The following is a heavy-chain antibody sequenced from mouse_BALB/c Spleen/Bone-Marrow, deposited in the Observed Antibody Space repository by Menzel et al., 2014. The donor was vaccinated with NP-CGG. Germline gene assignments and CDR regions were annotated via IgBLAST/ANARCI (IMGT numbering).Heavy chain of an antibody. D-gene: IGHD2-14*01. V-gene: IGHV1-14*01. CDR3: AGYDGYFDV. CDR2: INPYNDGT. CDR1: GYTFASYV. Sequence: EVKLVESGPELVKPGASVKMSCKASGYTFASYVMHWVKQKPGQGLEWIGYINPYNDGTKYNEKFKGKATLTSDKSSSTAYMELSSLTSEDSAVYYCAGYDGYFDVWGAGTTVTVSS. J-gene: IGHJ1*01.